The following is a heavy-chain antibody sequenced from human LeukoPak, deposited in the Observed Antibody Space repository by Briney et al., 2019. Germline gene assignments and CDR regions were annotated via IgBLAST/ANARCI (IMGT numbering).Heavy chain of an antibody. CDR1: GFSFNTYG. CDR3: AKALNPYRYDSRDLQH. D-gene: IGHD3-22*01. J-gene: IGHJ1*01. Sequence: GGSLRLSCAASGFSFNTYGMHWVRQGPGKGLEWVAVISYDGSNERYADSVKGRFTISRDNSKNTLYLQMNSLRAEDTAVYFCAKALNPYRYDSRDLQHWGQAPWSPSPQ. CDR2: ISYDGSNE. V-gene: IGHV3-30*18.